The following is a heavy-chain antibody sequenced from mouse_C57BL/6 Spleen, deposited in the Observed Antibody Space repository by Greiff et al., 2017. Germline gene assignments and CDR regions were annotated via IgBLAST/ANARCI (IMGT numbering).Heavy chain of an antibody. D-gene: IGHD2-4*01. CDR1: GYTFTDYY. CDR2: IYPGSGNT. J-gene: IGHJ3*01. CDR3: ARSSIYYDYDGFAY. V-gene: IGHV1-76*01. Sequence: VQLQQSGAELVRPGASVKLSCKASGYTFTDYYINWVKQRPGQGLEWIARIYPGSGNTYYNEKFKGKATLTAEKSSSTAYMQLSSLTSEDSAVYFCARSSIYYDYDGFAYWGQGTLVTVSA.